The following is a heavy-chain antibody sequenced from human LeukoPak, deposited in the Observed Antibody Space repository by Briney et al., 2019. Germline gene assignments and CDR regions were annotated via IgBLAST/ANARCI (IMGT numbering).Heavy chain of an antibody. Sequence: SETLSLTCAVYGGSFSGYYWSWIRQPPGKGLEWIGEINHSGSTNYNPSLKSRVTISVDTSKNQFSLKLSSVTAADTAVYYCATTGTVTTSSDHYAMDVWGQGTTVTVSS. CDR1: GGSFSGYY. CDR3: ATTGTVTTSSDHYAMDV. D-gene: IGHD4-17*01. V-gene: IGHV4-34*01. CDR2: INHSGST. J-gene: IGHJ6*02.